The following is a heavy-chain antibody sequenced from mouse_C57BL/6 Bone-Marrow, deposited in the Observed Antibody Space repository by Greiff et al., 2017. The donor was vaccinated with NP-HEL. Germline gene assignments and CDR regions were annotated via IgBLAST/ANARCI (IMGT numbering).Heavy chain of an antibody. CDR3: APYYYGSRESSFAY. J-gene: IGHJ3*01. CDR2: IHPNSGST. V-gene: IGHV1-64*01. D-gene: IGHD1-1*01. Sequence: VQLQQPGAELVKPGASVKLSCKASGYTFTSYWMHWVKQRPGQGLEWIGMIHPNSGSTNYNEKFKSKATLTVDKSSSTAYMQRSSLTSEDSAVYYCAPYYYGSRESSFAYWGQGTLVTVSA. CDR1: GYTFTSYW.